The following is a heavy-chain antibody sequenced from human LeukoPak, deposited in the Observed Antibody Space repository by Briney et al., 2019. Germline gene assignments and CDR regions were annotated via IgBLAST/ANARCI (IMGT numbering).Heavy chain of an antibody. Sequence: SETLSLTCTVSGGSISSDYWSWIRQPPGKGLEWIGYIYNTGNANYNPNYNPSLKSRVTISVDTSKTHFSLKLNPVTAADTAVYYCAREHCSGASCYFDYWGQGTLVTVSS. J-gene: IGHJ4*02. CDR2: IYNTGNANYNP. CDR1: GGSISSDY. D-gene: IGHD2-15*01. CDR3: AREHCSGASCYFDY. V-gene: IGHV4-59*01.